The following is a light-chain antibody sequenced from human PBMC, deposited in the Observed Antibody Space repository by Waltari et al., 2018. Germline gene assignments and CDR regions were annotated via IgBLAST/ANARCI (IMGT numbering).Light chain of an antibody. V-gene: IGKV1-39*01. J-gene: IGKJ1*01. Sequence: TQSPSSLSVSVGDRVTISCRASQSISSYLNWYQQKPGEAPRLLIYAASSLQTGVPSRFSGSGSGTDFTLTISSLQPEDFATYYCQQSYSTPRTFGQGTKLEIK. CDR2: AAS. CDR3: QQSYSTPRT. CDR1: QSISSY.